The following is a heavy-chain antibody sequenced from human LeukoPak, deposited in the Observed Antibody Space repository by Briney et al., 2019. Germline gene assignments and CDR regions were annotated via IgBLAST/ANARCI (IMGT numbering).Heavy chain of an antibody. V-gene: IGHV3-48*03. CDR2: IGSNGGRI. D-gene: IGHD3-3*02. J-gene: IGHJ4*01. Sequence: GGSLRLSCVASGFTFSSYEMNWVRQAPGKGLEWISYIGSNGGRIYYADSVKGRFTISRDNAKNSLYLQMNSLRAEDTAVYYCARGIYAVVHSGYFDYWGHGALVTVSS. CDR3: ARGIYAVVHSGYFDY. CDR1: GFTFSSYE.